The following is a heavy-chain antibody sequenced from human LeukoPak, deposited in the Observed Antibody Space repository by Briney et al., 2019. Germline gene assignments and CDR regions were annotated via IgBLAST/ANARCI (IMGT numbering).Heavy chain of an antibody. CDR2: IYYSGST. V-gene: IGHV4-31*03. D-gene: IGHD2-21*02. CDR3: ARACDDCYLNDGFDI. CDR1: GGSISSGGYY. Sequence: PSETLSLTCTVSGGSISSGGYYWSWIRQHPGKGLEWIGYIYYSGSTYYNPSLKSRVTISVDTSKNQFSLKLSPVTAADAAVYYCARACDDCYLNDGFDIWGQGTMVTVSS. J-gene: IGHJ3*02.